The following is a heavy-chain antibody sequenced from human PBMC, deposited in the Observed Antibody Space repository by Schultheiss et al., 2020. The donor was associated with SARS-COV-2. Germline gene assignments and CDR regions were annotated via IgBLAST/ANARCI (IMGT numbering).Heavy chain of an antibody. J-gene: IGHJ4*02. CDR2: ISGSGGST. CDR3: ARDQVWIAAAGTLDY. D-gene: IGHD6-13*01. CDR1: GFTFSSYA. V-gene: IGHV3-23*01. Sequence: GGSLRLSCAASGFTFSSYAMSWVRQAPGKGLEWVSAISGSGGSTYYADSVKGRFTISRDNAKNSLYLQMNSLRAEDTAVYYCARDQVWIAAAGTLDYWGQGTLVTVS.